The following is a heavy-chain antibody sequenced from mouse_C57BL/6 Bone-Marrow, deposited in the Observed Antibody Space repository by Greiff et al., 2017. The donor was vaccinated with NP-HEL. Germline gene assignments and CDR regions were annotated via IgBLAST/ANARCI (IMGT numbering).Heavy chain of an antibody. CDR3: ARGRSYYGNQGYFDV. CDR2: IYPGSGNT. V-gene: IGHV1-76*01. CDR1: GYTFTDYY. Sequence: QVQLQQSGAELVRPGASVKLSCKASGYTFTDYYINWVKQRPGQGLEWIARIYPGSGNTYYNEKFKGKATLTAEKSSSTAYMQLSSLTSEDSAVYFCARGRSYYGNQGYFDVWGTGTTVTVSS. J-gene: IGHJ1*03. D-gene: IGHD2-1*01.